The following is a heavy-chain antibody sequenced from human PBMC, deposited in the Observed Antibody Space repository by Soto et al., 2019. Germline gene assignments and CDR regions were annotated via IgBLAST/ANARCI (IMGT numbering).Heavy chain of an antibody. CDR2: ISYDGSNK. CDR3: AKDRGSGSYYNVHFDY. D-gene: IGHD3-10*01. J-gene: IGHJ4*02. V-gene: IGHV3-30*04. CDR1: GFTFNSFT. Sequence: GGSLRLSCAASGFTFNSFTMHWVRQAPGKGLECVAVISYDGSNKYYADSVKGRFTISRDNSKNTLYLQMNSLRAEDTAVYYCAKDRGSGSYYNVHFDYWGQGTLVTVSS.